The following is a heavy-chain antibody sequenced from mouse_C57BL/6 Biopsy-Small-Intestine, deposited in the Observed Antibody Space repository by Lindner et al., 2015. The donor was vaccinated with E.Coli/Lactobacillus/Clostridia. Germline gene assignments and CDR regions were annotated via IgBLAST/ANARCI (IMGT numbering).Heavy chain of an antibody. CDR1: GYTFTSFG. J-gene: IGHJ4*01. Sequence: VQLQESGAELVRPGSSVKMSCKTSGYTFTSFGIYWVRQRPGQGLEWIGYIYIGNGYTEYNEKFKGKATLTSDTSSSTAYMQFSSLTSEDSAIYFCARGGSSVVADFVMDYWGQGTSVTVSS. CDR2: IYIGNGYT. V-gene: IGHV1-58*01. CDR3: ARGGSSVVADFVMDY. D-gene: IGHD1-1*01.